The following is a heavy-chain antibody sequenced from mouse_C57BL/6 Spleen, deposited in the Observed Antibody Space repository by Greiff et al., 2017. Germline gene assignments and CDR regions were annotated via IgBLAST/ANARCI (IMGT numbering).Heavy chain of an antibody. J-gene: IGHJ4*01. CDR2: IYPGSGST. Sequence: VKLVESGAELVKPGASVKMSCKASGYTFTSYWITWVKQRPGQGLEWIGDIYPGSGSTNYNEKFKSKATLTVDTSSSTAYMQLSSLTSEDSAVYYCARKGSYYGDYWGQGTSVTVSS. CDR1: GYTFTSYW. CDR3: ARKGSYYGDY. D-gene: IGHD1-1*01. V-gene: IGHV1-55*01.